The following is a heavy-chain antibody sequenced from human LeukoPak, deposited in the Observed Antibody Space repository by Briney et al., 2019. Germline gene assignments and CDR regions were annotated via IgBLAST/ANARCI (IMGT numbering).Heavy chain of an antibody. Sequence: GASLRLSCAASGFTFSSYAMSWVRQAPGKGLEWVSAISGSGGSTYYADSVKGRFTISRDNSKNTLNLQMNSLRAEDTAVYYCAKDLVTYYYYYGMDVWGQGTTVTVSS. J-gene: IGHJ6*02. CDR2: ISGSGGST. V-gene: IGHV3-23*01. CDR1: GFTFSSYA. D-gene: IGHD2-21*01. CDR3: AKDLVTYYYYYGMDV.